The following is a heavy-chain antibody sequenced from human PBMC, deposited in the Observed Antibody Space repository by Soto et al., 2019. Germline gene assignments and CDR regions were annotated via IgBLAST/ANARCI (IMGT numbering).Heavy chain of an antibody. Sequence: SGPTLVNPTQTLTLTCTFSGFSLTTSGVGVGWIRQPPGKALEWLALIYWDDDKRYSPSLKSGLTITKDTSKNQVVLTMTNMDPVDTATYYCAHRRPFLTGSYFVYWGQGTLVTVSS. CDR1: GFSLTTSGVG. CDR2: IYWDDDK. CDR3: AHRRPFLTGSYFVY. V-gene: IGHV2-5*02. D-gene: IGHD3-9*01. J-gene: IGHJ4*02.